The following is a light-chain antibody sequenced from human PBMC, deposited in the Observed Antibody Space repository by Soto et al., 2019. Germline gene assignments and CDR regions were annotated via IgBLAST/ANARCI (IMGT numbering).Light chain of an antibody. CDR1: QTISNNY. Sequence: EIVLTQSPGTLTLSPGESAALSCRASQTISNNYLVWYRQKPGQAPRLLIYAVSSRAAGIPDRFSGSGSGTDFAPTIAILEPEDSAVYYCQQHSNSPWTFGQGTRVEI. CDR2: AVS. J-gene: IGKJ1*01. V-gene: IGKV3-20*01. CDR3: QQHSNSPWT.